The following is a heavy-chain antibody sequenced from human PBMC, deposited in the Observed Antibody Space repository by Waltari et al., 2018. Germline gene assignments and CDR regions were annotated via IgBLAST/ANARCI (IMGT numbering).Heavy chain of an antibody. CDR2: IKQDGSEK. Sequence: EVQLVESGGGLVQSGGSLRLSCTGSGLTFSRYWMTWVRQAPGKGLEWVANIKQDGSEKYYVDSVKGRFTISRDNAKNSLYLQMNSLRAEDTAVYYCARDPMAYSYVPWYFDYWGQGALVTVSS. CDR3: ARDPMAYSYVPWYFDY. D-gene: IGHD5-18*01. J-gene: IGHJ4*02. V-gene: IGHV3-7*01. CDR1: GLTFSRYW.